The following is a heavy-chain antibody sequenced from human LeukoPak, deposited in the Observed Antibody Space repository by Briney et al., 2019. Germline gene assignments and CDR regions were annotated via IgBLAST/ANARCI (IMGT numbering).Heavy chain of an antibody. J-gene: IGHJ4*02. CDR3: ARSGCGGDCYLDY. D-gene: IGHD2-21*02. CDR2: INPHSGGA. Sequence: ASVKVSCKASGYTFTGYYIHWVRQAPGQGLEWMGWINPHSGGANYAQKFQGRVTMTRDTSISTAYMELSRLRSDDTAVYYCARSGCGGDCYLDYWGQGTLVTVSS. V-gene: IGHV1-2*02. CDR1: GYTFTGYY.